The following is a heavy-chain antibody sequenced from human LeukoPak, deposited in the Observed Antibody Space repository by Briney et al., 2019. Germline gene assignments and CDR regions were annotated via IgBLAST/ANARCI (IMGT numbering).Heavy chain of an antibody. D-gene: IGHD3-3*01. V-gene: IGHV4-39*01. CDR3: ASCPSAYYDFWSGGNWFDP. CDR2: IYYSGST. CDR1: GGXISSSSYY. Sequence: PSETLSLTCTVSGGXISSSSYYWGWIRQPPGKGLEWLGSIYYSGSTYYNPSLKSRVTISVDTSKNQFSLKLSSVTAADTAVYYCASCPSAYYDFWSGGNWFDPWGQGTLVTVSS. J-gene: IGHJ5*02.